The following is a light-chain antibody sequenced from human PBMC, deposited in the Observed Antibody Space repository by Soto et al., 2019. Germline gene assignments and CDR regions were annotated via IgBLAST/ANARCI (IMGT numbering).Light chain of an antibody. CDR3: QQDYNLPWT. CDR2: GAS. Sequence: EIVMTQSPATLSLPPEERATLSCRASQSVSSSYLSWCQQKPGQAARLLIYGASTRATRIPATFIGSASGTVFPLTISSLQPEDFAVYYCQQDYNLPWTFGQGTKVDIK. J-gene: IGKJ1*01. V-gene: IGKV3D-7*01. CDR1: QSVSSSY.